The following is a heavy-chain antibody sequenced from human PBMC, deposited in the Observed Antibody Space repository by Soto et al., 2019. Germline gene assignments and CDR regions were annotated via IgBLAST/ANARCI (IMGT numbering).Heavy chain of an antibody. D-gene: IGHD2-2*01. CDR1: GYTFTSYA. CDR2: INAGNGNT. J-gene: IGHJ5*02. CDR3: ARGLGYCISPSCPRGNWFDP. Sequence: QVQLVQSGAEEKKPGASVKVSCKASGYTFTSYAMHWVRQAPGQRLEWMGWINAGNGNTKYSQKFQGRVTITRDTPASPAYMELSSLRSQDTAVYYCARGLGYCISPSCPRGNWFDPWGQGTLVTVSS. V-gene: IGHV1-3*05.